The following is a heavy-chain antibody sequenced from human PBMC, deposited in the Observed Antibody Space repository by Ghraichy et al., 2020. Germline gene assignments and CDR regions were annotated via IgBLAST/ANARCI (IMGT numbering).Heavy chain of an antibody. CDR2: ISYDGSNK. CDR1: GFTFSSYA. J-gene: IGHJ6*03. CDR3: ARDSYYYDSSGYWRDYYYYYMDV. V-gene: IGHV3-30*04. D-gene: IGHD3-22*01. Sequence: GGSLRLSCAASGFTFSSYAMHWVRQAPGKGLEWVAVISYDGSNKYYADSVKGRFTISRDNSKNTLYLQMNSLRAEDTAVYYCARDSYYYDSSGYWRDYYYYYMDVWGKGTTVTVSS.